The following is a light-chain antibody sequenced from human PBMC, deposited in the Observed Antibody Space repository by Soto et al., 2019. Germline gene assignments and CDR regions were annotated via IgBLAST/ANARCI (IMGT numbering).Light chain of an antibody. CDR1: SSDVGNYNL. V-gene: IGLV2-23*01. Sequence: QSALTQPASVSGSPGQSITISCTGTSSDVGNYNLVSWYQQHPGKAPKLMIYEGSKRPSGVSNRFSGSKSGNTASLTISGLQAEDEADYYCSSYVGSSTVLFGVGTKLTVL. CDR2: EGS. J-gene: IGLJ2*01. CDR3: SSYVGSSTVL.